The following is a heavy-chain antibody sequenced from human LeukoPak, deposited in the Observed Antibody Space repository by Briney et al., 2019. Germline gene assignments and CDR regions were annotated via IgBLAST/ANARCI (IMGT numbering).Heavy chain of an antibody. V-gene: IGHV3-66*01. D-gene: IGHD3-10*01. J-gene: IGHJ4*02. CDR1: GFTVSGNY. CDR3: ARDPGYGLGVDYGDY. CDR2: IHRGGNT. Sequence: GGSRRLSCAASGFTVSGNYMSWVRQAPGKGLEWLSVIHRGGNTYYADSVKGRFTISRDSSKNTVFLQMDSLRAEDTAVYYCARDPGYGLGVDYGDYWGQGTLVTVSS.